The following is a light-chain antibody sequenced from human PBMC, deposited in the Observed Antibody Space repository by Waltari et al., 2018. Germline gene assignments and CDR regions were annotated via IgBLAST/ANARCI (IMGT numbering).Light chain of an antibody. V-gene: IGKV3-11*01. Sequence: EIVFTQSPATLSLSAGERATLSCRASQSVSNFLAWYQQKPGQAPRLLIYDASRRAAGIPARFSGSGSGTDFTLTISRLEPEDFAVFYCQQRTNWPLTFGGGTKLEVK. CDR1: QSVSNF. CDR2: DAS. CDR3: QQRTNWPLT. J-gene: IGKJ4*01.